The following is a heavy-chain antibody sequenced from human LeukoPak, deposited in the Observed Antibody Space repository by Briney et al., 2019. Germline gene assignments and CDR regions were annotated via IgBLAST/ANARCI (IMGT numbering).Heavy chain of an antibody. CDR3: ARGKRGFIYGSDY. V-gene: IGHV3-33*01. Sequence: PGRSLRLSCAASRFTFSSYAMHRVRQAPGKGLEWVALIWHDGSNKYYADSVKGRFSISRDNSKNTLSLQMNSLRVEDTALYYCARGKRGFIYGSDYWGQGTLVTVSS. CDR2: IWHDGSNK. CDR1: RFTFSSYA. D-gene: IGHD5-18*01. J-gene: IGHJ4*02.